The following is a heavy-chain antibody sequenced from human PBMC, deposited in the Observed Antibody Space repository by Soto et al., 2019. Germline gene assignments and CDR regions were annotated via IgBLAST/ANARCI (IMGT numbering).Heavy chain of an antibody. CDR1: GYTFSNFG. CDR3: ARDKGYGFGWSSSSGMDV. Sequence: QVQLVQSGTEVMTPGASVKVSCKASGYTFSNFGLSWVRQAPGQGLEWMGWISGYNGNTNSAQRFQGRVTMTTDTSTXXAXXEVRSLTSDDTAVYYCARDKGYGFGWSSSSGMDVWGQGTTVTVSS. D-gene: IGHD6-19*01. J-gene: IGHJ6*02. V-gene: IGHV1-18*01. CDR2: ISGYNGNT.